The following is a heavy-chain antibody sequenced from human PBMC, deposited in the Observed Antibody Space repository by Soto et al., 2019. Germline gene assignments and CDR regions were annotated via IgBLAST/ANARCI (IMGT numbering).Heavy chain of an antibody. CDR2: TYYRSKWYN. CDR1: GDSVSSNSAA. D-gene: IGHD4-17*01. V-gene: IGHV6-1*01. J-gene: IGHJ6*02. CDR3: PRYVITSTYGGAAMDV. Sequence: QVQLQQSGPGLVKPSQTLSLTCAISGDSVSSNSAAWNWIRQSPSRGLEWLGRTYYRSKWYNDYVVPVRRLITLDVDTSRNPFTLHLTSLTPDDTAMYYSPRYVITSTYGGAAMDVWGQGTRVTVSS.